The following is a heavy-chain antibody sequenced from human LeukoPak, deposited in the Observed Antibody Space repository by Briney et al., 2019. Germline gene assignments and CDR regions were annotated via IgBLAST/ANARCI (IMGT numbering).Heavy chain of an antibody. CDR3: ARDGGASQSDY. CDR2: IYYSGST. V-gene: IGHV4-39*07. Sequence: SETLSLTCTVSGGSISSSRDYWAWIRQPPGKGLEWIANIYYSGSTYYSPSLKSRVTISVDASKNQFSLKLSSVTAADTAVYYCARDGGASQSDYWGQGTLVTVSS. D-gene: IGHD3-3*01. J-gene: IGHJ4*02. CDR1: GGSISSSRDY.